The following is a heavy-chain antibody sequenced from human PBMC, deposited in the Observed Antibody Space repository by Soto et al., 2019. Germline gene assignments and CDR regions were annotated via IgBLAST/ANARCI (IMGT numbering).Heavy chain of an antibody. V-gene: IGHV3-23*01. CDR2: ISGSGGST. Sequence: GGSLRLSCAASGFTFSSYAMSWVRQAPGKGLEWGSAISGSGGSTYYADSVKGRFTISRDNSKNTLYLQMHSMRAEDTAVYYCAKVGRFLEWLHATLDYYYYMDVWRKGTTVTVSS. CDR1: GFTFSSYA. CDR3: AKVGRFLEWLHATLDYYYYMDV. D-gene: IGHD3-3*01. J-gene: IGHJ6*03.